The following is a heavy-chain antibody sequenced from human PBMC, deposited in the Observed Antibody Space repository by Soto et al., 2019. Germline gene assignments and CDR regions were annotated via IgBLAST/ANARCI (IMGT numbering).Heavy chain of an antibody. CDR2: ISYDGSNK. CDR3: AKDSYYGGKYLGYYYYGMDV. Sequence: QVQLVESGGGVVQPGRSLRLSCAASGFTFSSYGMHWVRQAPGKGLEWVAVISYDGSNKYYADSVKGRFTISRDNSKNTLYLQMNSLRAEDTAVYYCAKDSYYGGKYLGYYYYGMDVWGQGTTVTVSS. CDR1: GFTFSSYG. J-gene: IGHJ6*02. V-gene: IGHV3-30*18. D-gene: IGHD4-17*01.